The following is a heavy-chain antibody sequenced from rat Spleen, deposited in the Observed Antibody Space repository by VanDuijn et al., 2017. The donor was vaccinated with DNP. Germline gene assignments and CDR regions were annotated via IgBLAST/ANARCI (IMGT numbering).Heavy chain of an antibody. Sequence: EVQLVESGGGLVQPGRSLKLSCAASGFIFSDFYMAWVRQAPTKGLEWVASISYDGGSTYYRDSVKGRFSISRDNAKSSLYLQMDSLRSEDTATYYCARSDSYGFPYWGQGTLVTVSS. J-gene: IGHJ3*01. V-gene: IGHV5-20*01. CDR1: GFIFSDFY. D-gene: IGHD1-2*01. CDR2: ISYDGGST. CDR3: ARSDSYGFPY.